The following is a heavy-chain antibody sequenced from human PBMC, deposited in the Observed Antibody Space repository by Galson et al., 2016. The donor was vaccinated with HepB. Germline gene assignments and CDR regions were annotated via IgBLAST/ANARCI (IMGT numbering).Heavy chain of an antibody. CDR2: IYHTGGS. CDR3: ATPRRTPQGWAFDI. J-gene: IGHJ4*02. V-gene: IGHV4-4*02. CDR1: GDFISGDYW. Sequence: SETLSLTCDVSGDFISGDYWWNWVRQSPGRGLEWIAEIYHTGGSNYNSSLKSRVTISLDKSRNQISLSLTSVTAADTAIYYCATPRRTPQGWAFDIWGQGILVTVSS. D-gene: IGHD3-9*01.